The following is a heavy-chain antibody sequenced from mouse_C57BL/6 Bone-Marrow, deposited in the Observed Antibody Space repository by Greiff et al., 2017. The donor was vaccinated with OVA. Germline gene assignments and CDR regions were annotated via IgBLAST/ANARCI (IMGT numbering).Heavy chain of an antibody. Sequence: VQLQQSGAELVRPGTSVKLSCKASGYTFTNYWIGWAKQRPGHGLEWIGDIYPGGGYTNYNEKFKGKATLTADKSSSTDYMQFSSLTSEDSAIYYCARDGGVPHAMDYWGQGTSVTVSS. D-gene: IGHD5-1*01. J-gene: IGHJ4*01. CDR3: ARDGGVPHAMDY. CDR1: GYTFTNYW. V-gene: IGHV1-63*01. CDR2: IYPGGGYT.